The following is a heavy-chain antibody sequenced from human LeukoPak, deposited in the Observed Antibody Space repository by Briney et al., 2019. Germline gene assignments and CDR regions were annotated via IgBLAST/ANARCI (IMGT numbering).Heavy chain of an antibody. CDR2: IIPIFGTG. V-gene: IGHV1-69*01. CDR3: ARDRRMNWNYPLGYFDY. D-gene: IGHD1-7*01. J-gene: IGHJ4*02. Sequence: SVKVSCKASGGTFSSYAINWVRQAPGQGLEWMGGIIPIFGTGNYAQKFQGRVTITADESTSTAYMELSSLRSEDTAVYYCARDRRMNWNYPLGYFDYWGQGTLVTVSS. CDR1: GGTFSSYA.